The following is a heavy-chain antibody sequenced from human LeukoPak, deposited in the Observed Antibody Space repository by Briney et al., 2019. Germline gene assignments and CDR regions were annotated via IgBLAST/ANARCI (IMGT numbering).Heavy chain of an antibody. V-gene: IGHV3-30*18. CDR2: ISNDGSKK. D-gene: IGHD1-1*01. Sequence: GGSLRLSCAASGFTFSYYAMRWVRQAPGKGLEWVAVISNDGSKKFYIDSVKGRFTVSSDKSTDTLYLQMNSLRPEDMAVYYCAKDRSPTGSYYGMDVWGQGTTVIVSS. CDR1: GFTFSYYA. J-gene: IGHJ6*02. CDR3: AKDRSPTGSYYGMDV.